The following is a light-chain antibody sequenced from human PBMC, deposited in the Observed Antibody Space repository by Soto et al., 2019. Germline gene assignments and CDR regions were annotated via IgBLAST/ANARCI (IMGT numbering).Light chain of an antibody. V-gene: IGKV3-11*01. CDR3: QQRSNWPLT. CDR2: DAP. J-gene: IGKJ4*01. CDR1: QSVSSY. Sequence: EIVLTQSPATLSLSPGERATLSCRASQSVSSYLAWYQQKPGQAPRLLIYDAPNRTTGIPARFSGSGSETDFNLTISSLEPEDFAVYNCQQRSNWPLTFGGGTKVELK.